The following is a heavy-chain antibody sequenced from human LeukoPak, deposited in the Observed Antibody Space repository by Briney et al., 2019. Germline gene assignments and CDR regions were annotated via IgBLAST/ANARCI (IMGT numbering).Heavy chain of an antibody. V-gene: IGHV1-2*02. CDR2: INPNSGGT. Sequence: GASVKVSCKASGYTFTGYYLHWVRQAPGQGLEWMGWINPNSGGTNYAQKFQGRVTMTRDTSISTAYMELSRLRSDDTAVYYCARGQDYDFWSGYYYNWFDPWGQGTLVTVSS. CDR1: GYTFTGYY. D-gene: IGHD3-3*01. J-gene: IGHJ5*02. CDR3: ARGQDYDFWSGYYYNWFDP.